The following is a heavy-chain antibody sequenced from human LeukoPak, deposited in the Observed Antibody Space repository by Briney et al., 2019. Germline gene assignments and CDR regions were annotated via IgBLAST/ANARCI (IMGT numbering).Heavy chain of an antibody. D-gene: IGHD1/OR15-1a*01. CDR1: GYSFTRYW. J-gene: IGHJ6*02. Sequence: KSGASLQISCEGSGYSFTRYWIGWVRPQPGKGLEWMGIINPGDSDTRYSPSFQGQVTISADKSISTAYLQWSSLKASDTAMYYCARQDVASTGTTYYYAMDVWGQGTTVTVSS. V-gene: IGHV5-51*01. CDR2: INPGDSDT. CDR3: ARQDVASTGTTYYYAMDV.